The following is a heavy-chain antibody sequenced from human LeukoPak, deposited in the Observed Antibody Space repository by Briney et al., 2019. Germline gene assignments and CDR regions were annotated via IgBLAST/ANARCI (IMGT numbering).Heavy chain of an antibody. Sequence: QPGGTLRLSCAASGFTFSSYGMSWVRQAPGKGLEWVSAISGSGGSTYYADSVKGRVTISRDNSKNTLYVQMNSLRAEDTAVYYCAKCGGGSCYIFDYWGRGTLVTVSS. V-gene: IGHV3-23*01. CDR2: ISGSGGST. CDR3: AKCGGGSCYIFDY. J-gene: IGHJ4*02. D-gene: IGHD2-15*01. CDR1: GFTFSSYG.